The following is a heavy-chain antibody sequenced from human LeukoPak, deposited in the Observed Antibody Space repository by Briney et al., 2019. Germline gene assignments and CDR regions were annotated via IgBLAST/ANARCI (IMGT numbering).Heavy chain of an antibody. D-gene: IGHD3-10*01. Sequence: GGSLRLSCAASGFTFDDYAMHWVRQAPGKGLEWVSLISWDGGSTYYADSVKGRFTISRDNAKNSLYLQMNSLRAEDTALYYCARDRVEEYGSGSYYYYYYYMDVWGKGTTVTVSS. CDR2: ISWDGGST. J-gene: IGHJ6*03. V-gene: IGHV3-43D*03. CDR3: ARDRVEEYGSGSYYYYYYYMDV. CDR1: GFTFDDYA.